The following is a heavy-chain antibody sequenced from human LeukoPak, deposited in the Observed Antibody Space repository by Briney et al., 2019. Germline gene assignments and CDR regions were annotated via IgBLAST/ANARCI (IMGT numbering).Heavy chain of an antibody. Sequence: PSDTLSLPCTVSGRSISHFYWSWIRQPPAKGLEWVGDIYYSGSTNYNPSLKNRVIISVDTSKNQFSLKLTSATAADTAVYYCACVPYSGSYYGHDAFDIWGEGAMVTVSP. CDR1: GRSISHFY. CDR2: IYYSGST. V-gene: IGHV4-59*07. J-gene: IGHJ3*02. D-gene: IGHD1-26*01. CDR3: ACVPYSGSYYGHDAFDI.